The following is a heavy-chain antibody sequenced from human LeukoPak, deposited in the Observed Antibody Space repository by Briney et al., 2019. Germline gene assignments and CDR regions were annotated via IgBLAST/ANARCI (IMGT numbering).Heavy chain of an antibody. CDR3: ARDSGSSWREGLNY. Sequence: GGSLRLSCAASGFTFSDYYMSWIRQAPGKGLEWVSYISSSGSTIYYADSVKGRFTISRDNAKNSLYLQMNSLRVEDSAVYYCARDSGSSWREGLNYWGQGTLVTVSS. CDR2: ISSSGSTI. D-gene: IGHD6-13*01. J-gene: IGHJ4*02. CDR1: GFTFSDYY. V-gene: IGHV3-11*04.